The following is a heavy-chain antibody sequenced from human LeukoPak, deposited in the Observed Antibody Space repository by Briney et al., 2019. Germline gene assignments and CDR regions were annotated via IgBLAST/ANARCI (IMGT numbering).Heavy chain of an antibody. CDR3: ARHDNGYSNGFLDY. J-gene: IGHJ4*02. Sequence: SETLSLTCTVSGGSISDNYWSWIRQPPGKGLEWIAYMFYSGRTNYNPSLKSRVTISIDTSKNQLSLKLSSVTAADTAVYYCARHDNGYSNGFLDYWGQGTLVTVSS. CDR2: MFYSGRT. CDR1: GGSISDNY. D-gene: IGHD4-11*01. V-gene: IGHV4-59*08.